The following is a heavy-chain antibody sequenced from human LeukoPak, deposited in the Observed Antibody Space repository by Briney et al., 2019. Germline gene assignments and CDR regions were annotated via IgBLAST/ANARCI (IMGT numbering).Heavy chain of an antibody. Sequence: NPSETLSLTCTVSGGSFSSSSYYWGRLPQPPGKGLEWIGTFYYSDSTYYNPTLKSRVTISLDTSKNQFSLKMSSVTAADTAVYYCASLGAYCGGDCYPTFDYWGQGTLVTVSS. D-gene: IGHD2-21*02. CDR2: FYYSDST. J-gene: IGHJ4*02. V-gene: IGHV4-39*01. CDR3: ASLGAYCGGDCYPTFDY. CDR1: GGSFSSSSYY.